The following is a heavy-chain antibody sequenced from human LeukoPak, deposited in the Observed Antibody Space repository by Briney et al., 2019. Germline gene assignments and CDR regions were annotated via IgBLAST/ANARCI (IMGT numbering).Heavy chain of an antibody. CDR2: ISYSGTT. J-gene: IGHJ2*01. D-gene: IGHD6-19*01. CDR3: ARRGWGSGWLGQDSSWYFDL. Sequence: PSETLSLTCTVSGGSISTSAYYWGWIRQPPGKGLEWIGSISYSGTTNYNPSLKSRVTVSVDTPKDQIFLELNSVTAADTSVYYCARRGWGSGWLGQDSSWYFDLWGRGTLVTVSA. V-gene: IGHV4-39*01. CDR1: GGSISTSAYY.